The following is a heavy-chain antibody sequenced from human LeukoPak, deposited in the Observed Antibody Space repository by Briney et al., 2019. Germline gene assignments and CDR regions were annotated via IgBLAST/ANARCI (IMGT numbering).Heavy chain of an antibody. Sequence: GGSLRLSCVASGFTFSSYGMHWVRQAPGKGLEWVALIWYDGSNKYYTDSVKGRLTISRDKSKNTLYLQMNSLRAEDTAIYYCAREGPRGNSQFDYWGQGTLVTVSS. D-gene: IGHD2/OR15-2a*01. CDR1: GFTFSSYG. J-gene: IGHJ4*02. V-gene: IGHV3-33*01. CDR3: AREGPRGNSQFDY. CDR2: IWYDGSNK.